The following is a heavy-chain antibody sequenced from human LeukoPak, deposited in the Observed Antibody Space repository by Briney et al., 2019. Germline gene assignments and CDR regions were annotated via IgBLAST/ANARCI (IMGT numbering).Heavy chain of an antibody. V-gene: IGHV3-48*04. CDR2: ISGSSSGSTSII. Sequence: GGSPRLSCEFSGIIFSTYAMNWVRQAPGKGLEWISYISGSSSGSTSIIQYADSVKGRFTISRDNAKNSLHLQMDSLSAEDTAVYYCARDFWSGYYPEAWGQGALVIVSS. J-gene: IGHJ5*02. CDR3: ARDFWSGYYPEA. CDR1: GIIFSTYA. D-gene: IGHD3-3*01.